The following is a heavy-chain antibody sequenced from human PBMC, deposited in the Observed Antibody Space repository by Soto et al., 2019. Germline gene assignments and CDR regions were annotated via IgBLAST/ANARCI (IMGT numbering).Heavy chain of an antibody. V-gene: IGHV3-11*01. CDR1: GFTFSDYY. J-gene: IGHJ3*01. CDR3: AKGYPRGFCAFNV. CDR2: INGGGNTI. Sequence: QVQLVESGGGLANPGGSLRLSCAASGFTFSDYYMSWIRQVPGKGLEWVSYINGGGNTIYYADSVRGRFTISRDNAKNSLYLQMNSLRAEDTAVYFCAKGYPRGFCAFNVWGPGTMVTVSS. D-gene: IGHD2-15*01.